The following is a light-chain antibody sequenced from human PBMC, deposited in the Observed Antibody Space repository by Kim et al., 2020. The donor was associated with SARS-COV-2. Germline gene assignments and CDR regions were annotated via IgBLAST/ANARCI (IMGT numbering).Light chain of an antibody. Sequence: GQKVTISCSGSSSNIGNSYVSWYQQLPGTAPKLLIYDNNKRPSGSPDRFSGSKSGTSATLGITGLQTGDEADYYCGTWDSSLSAVVFGGGTQLTVL. CDR3: GTWDSSLSAVV. J-gene: IGLJ2*01. CDR2: DNN. V-gene: IGLV1-51*01. CDR1: SSNIGNSY.